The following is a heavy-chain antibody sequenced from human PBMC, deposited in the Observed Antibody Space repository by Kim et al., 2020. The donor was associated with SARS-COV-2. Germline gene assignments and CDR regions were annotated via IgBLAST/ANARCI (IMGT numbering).Heavy chain of an antibody. CDR3: VKGAYTVDY. CDR1: GFTFDSQA. D-gene: IGHD3-16*01. Sequence: GGSLRLSCATSGFTFDSQAMSWVRQAPGEGLEWVSSITSTGTYYADSVKGRFTVSRDNSKNTVDVQMNSLRAEDKAVYYCVKGAYTVDYWGQGTLVTVSS. V-gene: IGHV3-23*01. J-gene: IGHJ4*02. CDR2: ITSTGT.